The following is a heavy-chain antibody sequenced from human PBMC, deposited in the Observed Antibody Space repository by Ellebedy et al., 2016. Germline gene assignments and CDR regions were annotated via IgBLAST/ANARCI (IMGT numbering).Heavy chain of an antibody. CDR1: GFTFSNYA. J-gene: IGHJ6*03. Sequence: GGSLRLXXAASGFTFSNYAMTWVRQAPGKGLAWVSGIGGSGGSTYYADSVKGRFTISRDNSKDTLYLQMNSLRAEDTAVYYCARDPYDFWSAFFSRYPMDVWGKGTTVTVSS. V-gene: IGHV3-23*01. CDR3: ARDPYDFWSAFFSRYPMDV. D-gene: IGHD3-3*01. CDR2: IGGSGGST.